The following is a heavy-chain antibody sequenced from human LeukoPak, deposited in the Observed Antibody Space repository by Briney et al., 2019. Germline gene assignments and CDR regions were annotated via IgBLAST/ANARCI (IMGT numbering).Heavy chain of an antibody. D-gene: IGHD2-2*02. CDR3: ARGPTRGATLVYT. Sequence: PSQTLSLTCTVSGGSISSGSYYWSWIRQPAGKGLEWIGRIYTSGSTNYNPSLKSRVTISVDTSKNQFSLKLSSVTAADTAVYYCARGPTRGATLVYTWGQGTLVTVSS. V-gene: IGHV4-61*02. CDR2: IYTSGST. CDR1: GGSISSGSYY. J-gene: IGHJ4*02.